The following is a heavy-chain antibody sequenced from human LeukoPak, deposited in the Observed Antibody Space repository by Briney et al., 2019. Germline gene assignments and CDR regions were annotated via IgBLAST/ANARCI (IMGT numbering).Heavy chain of an antibody. V-gene: IGHV3-23*01. CDR1: GFTFSSYA. CDR2: ISGSGGST. CDR3: ARGVSFRYCSGGSCSNYYYYYGMDV. Sequence: GGSLRLSCAASGFTFSSYAMSWVRQAPGKGLEWVSAISGSGGSTYYADSVKGRFTISRDNSKNTLYLQMNSLRAEDTAVYYCARGVSFRYCSGGSCSNYYYYYGMDVWGQGTTVTVSS. J-gene: IGHJ6*02. D-gene: IGHD2-15*01.